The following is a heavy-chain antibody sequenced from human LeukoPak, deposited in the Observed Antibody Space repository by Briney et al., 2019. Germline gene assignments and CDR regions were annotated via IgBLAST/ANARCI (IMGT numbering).Heavy chain of an antibody. J-gene: IGHJ5*02. CDR2: FYYSDTT. Sequence: PSETLSLTCTVSGGSISSSSYSWGWIRRPPGKGLEWIGSFYYSDTTYYNPSFKSRVTISVDASKNQFSLKLSSVTAADTAVYYCARHTYWGYQVSWGQGSLVIVSS. CDR1: GGSISSSSYS. CDR3: ARHTYWGYQVS. D-gene: IGHD2-8*02. V-gene: IGHV4-39*01.